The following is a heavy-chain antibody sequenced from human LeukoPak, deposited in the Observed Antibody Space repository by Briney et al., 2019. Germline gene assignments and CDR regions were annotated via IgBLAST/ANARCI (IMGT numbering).Heavy chain of an antibody. CDR3: ARQGSGTIVHYYGMDV. D-gene: IGHD2-2*01. V-gene: IGHV5-51*01. J-gene: IGHJ6*02. CDR1: GYRFTSYW. Sequence: GESLKISCKGSGYRFTSYWSGWVRQIPGKGLEWMGTIYPGDSDTRYNPSFQGQATISADKSISTAYLQWSSLKASDTAMYYCARQGSGTIVHYYGMDVWGQGTTVTVSS. CDR2: IYPGDSDT.